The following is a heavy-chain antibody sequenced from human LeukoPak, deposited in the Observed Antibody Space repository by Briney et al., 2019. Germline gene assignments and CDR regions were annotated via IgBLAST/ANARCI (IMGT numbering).Heavy chain of an antibody. D-gene: IGHD6-19*01. CDR1: GGSISTGSYY. J-gene: IGHJ4*02. CDR3: ARGRPHNSGSGWYYYDY. V-gene: IGHV4-61*02. Sequence: LTCXXXGGSISTGSYYWTWIRQXAGRGLXXXXXXYTSGSTNYNPALKSRIIISVETSKNQFSLNLNSVTAADTAVYYCARGRPHNSGSGWYYYDYWGQGTLVTVSS. CDR2: XYTSGST.